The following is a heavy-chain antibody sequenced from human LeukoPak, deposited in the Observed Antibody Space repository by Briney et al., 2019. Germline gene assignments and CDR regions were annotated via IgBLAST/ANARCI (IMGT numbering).Heavy chain of an antibody. V-gene: IGHV1-18*04. Sequence: VKVSCKAPGYTFTTYVISWVRQAPGQGVEGMGWISAYNGNTNYAQKLQGRVTMTTDTSTSTAYMELRSLRSDDTAVYYCARGQQWLVNDYWGQGTLVTVSS. CDR2: ISAYNGNT. D-gene: IGHD6-19*01. CDR3: ARGQQWLVNDY. CDR1: GYTFTTYV. J-gene: IGHJ4*02.